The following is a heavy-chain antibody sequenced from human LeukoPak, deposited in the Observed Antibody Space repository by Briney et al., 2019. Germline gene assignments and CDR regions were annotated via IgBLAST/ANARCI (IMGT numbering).Heavy chain of an antibody. CDR1: GGSVSSGNW. J-gene: IGHJ6*02. V-gene: IGHV4-4*02. CDR3: ARNIYYGFDV. Sequence: SGTLSLTCAVSGGSVSSGNWWSWGRQSPGKGLEWIGEIYEIGSTNYNPSLKSRVTISGDKSKNQLSLRLSSVTAADTAVYFCARNIYYGFDVWGQGTTVTVS. CDR2: IYEIGST.